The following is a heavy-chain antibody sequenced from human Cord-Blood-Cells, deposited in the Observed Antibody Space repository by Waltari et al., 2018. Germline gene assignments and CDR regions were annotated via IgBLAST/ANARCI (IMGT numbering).Heavy chain of an antibody. J-gene: IGHJ6*02. Sequence: QVQLQPWGAGLLKPSEPLSLTFAVYGGSFSGYYWSWLRQTPGKGREWIGEINHSGSTNYNPSLKSRVTISVDTSKNQFSLKLSSVTAADTAVYYCARGWRYCSSTSCYYYYGMDVWGQGTTVTVSS. V-gene: IGHV4-34*01. CDR1: GGSFSGYY. CDR2: INHSGST. D-gene: IGHD2-2*01. CDR3: ARGWRYCSSTSCYYYYGMDV.